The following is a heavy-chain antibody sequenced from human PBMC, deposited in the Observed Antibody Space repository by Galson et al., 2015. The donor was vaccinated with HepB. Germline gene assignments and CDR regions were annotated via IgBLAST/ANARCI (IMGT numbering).Heavy chain of an antibody. CDR2: IYPGDSDT. V-gene: IGHV5-51*03. CDR3: ARLSSSWLNLDY. J-gene: IGHJ4*02. CDR1: GYSFTNYW. Sequence: QSGAEVTKPGESLKISCKGSGYSFTNYWIGWVRQMPGKGLEWMGIIYPGDSDTRFSPSFQGQVTISADKSISTAYLQWSSLKASDTAIYYCARLSSSWLNLDYWGQGTLVTVSS. D-gene: IGHD6-13*01.